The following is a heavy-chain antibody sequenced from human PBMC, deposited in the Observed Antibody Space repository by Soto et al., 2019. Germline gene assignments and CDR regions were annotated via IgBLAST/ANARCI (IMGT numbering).Heavy chain of an antibody. CDR3: ARGPAYCSSTSCSLPDY. Sequence: ASVKVSCKASGYTFTSYDINWVRQATGQGLEWMGWMNPNSGNTGYAQKFQGRVTMTRNTSISTAYMELSSLRSEDTAVYYCARGPAYCSSTSCSLPDYWGQGTLVTVSS. D-gene: IGHD2-2*01. V-gene: IGHV1-8*01. J-gene: IGHJ4*02. CDR2: MNPNSGNT. CDR1: GYTFTSYD.